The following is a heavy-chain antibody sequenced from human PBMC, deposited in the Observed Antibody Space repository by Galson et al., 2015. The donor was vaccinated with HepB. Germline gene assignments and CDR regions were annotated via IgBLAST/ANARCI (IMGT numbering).Heavy chain of an antibody. CDR1: GFIFRHHA. V-gene: IGHV3-23*01. Sequence: LRLSCAGSGFIFRHHAMAWLRQAPGQGLEWVSGINGRGSTRSYSDAVKGRFSISRANSKDTVFLQMDNLRPEDTAVYYCVKEGAWFGGDWFDPWGQGALVTVS. CDR2: INGRGSTR. CDR3: VKEGAWFGGDWFDP. D-gene: IGHD3-16*01. J-gene: IGHJ5*02.